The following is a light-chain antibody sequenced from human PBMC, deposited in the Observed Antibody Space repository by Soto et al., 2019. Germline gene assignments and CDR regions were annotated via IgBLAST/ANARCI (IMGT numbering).Light chain of an antibody. Sequence: EIVMTQSPATLSVPPGETATLSCRASQSISSHLAWYQQKPGQTPSLLIYGASTRAAGIPARLSGSGSGTELSRTISSLPSDDVAVDYWAQYRYWWAFGRGTKVDIK. CDR3: AQYRYWWA. CDR2: GAS. CDR1: QSISSH. V-gene: IGKV3-15*01. J-gene: IGKJ1*01.